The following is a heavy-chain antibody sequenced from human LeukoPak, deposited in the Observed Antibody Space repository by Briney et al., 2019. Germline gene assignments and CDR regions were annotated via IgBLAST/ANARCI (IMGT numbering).Heavy chain of an antibody. D-gene: IGHD5-18*01. V-gene: IGHV3-43*02. CDR3: AKDKYSYGYNFDY. Sequence: GGSLRLSCAASGFTFDDYSMHWVRQAPGKGLEWVSLISGDGASTYYADSVKGRFTISRDNSKNSLYLQMNSLRTEDTALFYCAKDKYSYGYNFDYWGQGTLVTVSS. CDR1: GFTFDDYS. J-gene: IGHJ4*02. CDR2: ISGDGAST.